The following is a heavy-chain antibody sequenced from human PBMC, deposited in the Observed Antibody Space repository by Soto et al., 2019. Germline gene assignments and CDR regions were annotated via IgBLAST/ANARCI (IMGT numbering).Heavy chain of an antibody. Sequence: GGSLRLSCAASGFTFSSYSMNWVRQAPEKGLEWVSSISSSSSYIYYADSVKGRFTISRDNAKNSLYLQMNSLRAEDTAVYYCARDRVPIIAAAGTWFDPWGQGTLVTVSS. CDR2: ISSSSSYI. J-gene: IGHJ5*02. V-gene: IGHV3-21*01. CDR3: ARDRVPIIAAAGTWFDP. CDR1: GFTFSSYS. D-gene: IGHD6-13*01.